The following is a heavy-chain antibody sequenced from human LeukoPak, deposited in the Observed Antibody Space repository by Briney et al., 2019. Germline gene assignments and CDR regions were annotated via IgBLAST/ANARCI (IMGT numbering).Heavy chain of an antibody. Sequence: PGGSLRLSCGASGFIFSDYWMTWVRQAPGKGLEWVANIKHDGSDKYYLDSAKGRFTISRDLARNTLLLQMHSLRADDTAVHYCARTNPVYGDYDYWGQGTLVTVSS. V-gene: IGHV3-7*03. J-gene: IGHJ4*02. CDR3: ARTNPVYGDYDY. CDR2: IKHDGSDK. D-gene: IGHD4-17*01. CDR1: GFIFSDYW.